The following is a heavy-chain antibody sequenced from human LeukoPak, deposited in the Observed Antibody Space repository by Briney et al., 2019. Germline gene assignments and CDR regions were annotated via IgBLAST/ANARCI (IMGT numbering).Heavy chain of an antibody. J-gene: IGHJ4*02. CDR1: GFTFRSYW. CDR3: ARDDSPFDY. D-gene: IGHD2-15*01. CDR2: INQGGSAQ. V-gene: IGHV3-7*01. Sequence: GGSLRLSCAASGFTFRSYWMTWVRQAPGKGLEWVANINQGGSAQYYMESVKGRFTISRDDAKNSFYLQMNSLRDEDTAVYYCARDDSPFDYWGQGTLVTVSS.